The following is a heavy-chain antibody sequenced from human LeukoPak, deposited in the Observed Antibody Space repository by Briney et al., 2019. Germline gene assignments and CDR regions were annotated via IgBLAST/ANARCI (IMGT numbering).Heavy chain of an antibody. J-gene: IGHJ6*02. V-gene: IGHV3-30*18. D-gene: IGHD3-22*01. CDR1: RFTFSSYG. Sequence: GGSLRLSCAASRFTFSSYGMHWVRQAPGKGLEWVAVISYDGSNKYYADSVKGRFTISRDNSKNTLYLQMNSLRAEDTAVYYCAKIHYYDSSGYWGYYYYGMDVWGQGTTVTVSS. CDR2: ISYDGSNK. CDR3: AKIHYYDSSGYWGYYYYGMDV.